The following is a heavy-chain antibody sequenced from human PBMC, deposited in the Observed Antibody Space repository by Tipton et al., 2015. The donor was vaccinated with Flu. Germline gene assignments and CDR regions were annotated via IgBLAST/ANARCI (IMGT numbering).Heavy chain of an antibody. CDR1: GGSFSGDY. Sequence: TLSLTCAVYGGSFSGDYWSWIRQPPGKGLEWIGEINHSGSTNYNPSLKSRVTISVDTSKNQFSLKLSSVTAADTAVYYCARGRVVRGVIIYYYYYYGMDVWGQGTTVTVSS. CDR2: INHSGST. V-gene: IGHV4-34*01. D-gene: IGHD3-10*01. J-gene: IGHJ6*02. CDR3: ARGRVVRGVIIYYYYYYGMDV.